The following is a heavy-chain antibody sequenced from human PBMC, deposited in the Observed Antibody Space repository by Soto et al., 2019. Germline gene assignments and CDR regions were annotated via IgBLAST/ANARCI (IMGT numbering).Heavy chain of an antibody. CDR3: ARGSSSYYDYGMDV. D-gene: IGHD6-6*01. Sequence: PSETLSLTCAVSGDSISRGGYSWTWIRQPPGKALAWIGNIYDSGSTSYNPSLKSRVTMSVDTSKNQFSLSLTSVTAADTAVYFCARGSSSYYDYGMDVWGQGTTVTVSS. CDR2: IYDSGST. J-gene: IGHJ6*02. CDR1: GDSISRGGYS. V-gene: IGHV4-30-2*01.